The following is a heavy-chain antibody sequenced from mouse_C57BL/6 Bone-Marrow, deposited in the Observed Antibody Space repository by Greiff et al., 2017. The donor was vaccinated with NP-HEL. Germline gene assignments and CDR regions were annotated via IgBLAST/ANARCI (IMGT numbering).Heavy chain of an antibody. CDR2: ISDGGSYT. D-gene: IGHD1-1*01. V-gene: IGHV5-4*01. CDR1: GFTFSSYA. J-gene: IGHJ2*01. Sequence: DVHLVESGGGLVKPGGSLKLSCAASGFTFSSYAMSWVRQTPEKRLEWVATISDGGSYTYYPDNVKGRFTISRDNAKNNLYLQMSHLKSEDTAMYYCAGDYYGSSLDYWGQGTTLTVSS. CDR3: AGDYYGSSLDY.